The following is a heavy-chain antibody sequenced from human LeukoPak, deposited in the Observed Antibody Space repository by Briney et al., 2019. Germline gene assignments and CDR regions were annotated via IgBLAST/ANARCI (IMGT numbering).Heavy chain of an antibody. CDR1: GFSVSSNY. V-gene: IGHV3-53*01. CDR2: IYSGGST. D-gene: IGHD4-11*01. Sequence: PGGSLRLSCTASGFSVSSNYMSWVRRAPGKGLEWVSVIYSGGSTDYADSVKGRFTISRDNSKNTAYLQMNSLRAEDTAIYYCARGTVTIGYFDYWGQGTLVTVSS. J-gene: IGHJ4*02. CDR3: ARGTVTIGYFDY.